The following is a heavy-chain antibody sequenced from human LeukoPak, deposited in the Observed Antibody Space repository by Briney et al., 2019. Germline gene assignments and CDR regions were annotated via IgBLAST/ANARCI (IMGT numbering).Heavy chain of an antibody. CDR2: ISAYNGNT. V-gene: IGHV1-18*01. CDR1: GYTFTSYG. CDR3: ARKYCSGGSCYYLDY. J-gene: IGHJ4*02. Sequence: ASVKVSCKASGYTFTSYGISWVRQAPGQRLEWMGWISAYNGNTNYAQKLQGRVTMTTDTSTSTAYMELRSLRSDDTAVYYCARKYCSGGSCYYLDYWGQGTLVTVSS. D-gene: IGHD2-15*01.